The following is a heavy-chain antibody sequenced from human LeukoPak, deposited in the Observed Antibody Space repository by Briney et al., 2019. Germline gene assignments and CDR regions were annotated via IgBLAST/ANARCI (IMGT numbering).Heavy chain of an antibody. Sequence: GGSLRLSCAASGFTFSSYGMPWVRQAPGKGLEWVAFIRYDGSNKYYADSVKGRFTISRDNSKNTLYLQMNSLRAEDTAVYYCANLLVGAIDAFDIWGQGTMVTVSS. V-gene: IGHV3-30*02. CDR1: GFTFSSYG. CDR2: IRYDGSNK. D-gene: IGHD1-26*01. CDR3: ANLLVGAIDAFDI. J-gene: IGHJ3*02.